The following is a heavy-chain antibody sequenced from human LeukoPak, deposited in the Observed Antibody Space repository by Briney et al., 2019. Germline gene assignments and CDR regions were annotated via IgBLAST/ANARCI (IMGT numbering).Heavy chain of an antibody. V-gene: IGHV3-48*03. CDR2: ISSSGSTI. CDR3: GKALRTGMFRGVIDY. Sequence: PGGSLRLSCAASGFTFSSYEMNWVRQAPGKGLEWVSYISSSGSTIYYADSVKGRFTISRDNSKNMLYLQMYSLRAEDTALYYCGKALRTGMFRGVIDYWGQGTPVTVSS. J-gene: IGHJ4*02. D-gene: IGHD3-10*01. CDR1: GFTFSSYE.